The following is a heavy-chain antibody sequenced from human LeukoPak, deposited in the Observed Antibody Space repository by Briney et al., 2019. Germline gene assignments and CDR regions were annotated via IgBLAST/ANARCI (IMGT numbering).Heavy chain of an antibody. J-gene: IGHJ4*02. V-gene: IGHV1-46*01. D-gene: IGHD6-19*01. CDR3: AREKWRPSGWYGSHFDY. Sequence: GASVKVSCKASGYTFTSYYMHWVRQAPGQGLEWMGIINPSGGSTSYAQKFQGRVTMTRDTSTRTVYMELSSLRSEDTAVYYCAREKWRPSGWYGSHFDYWGQGTLVTVSS. CDR2: INPSGGST. CDR1: GYTFTSYY.